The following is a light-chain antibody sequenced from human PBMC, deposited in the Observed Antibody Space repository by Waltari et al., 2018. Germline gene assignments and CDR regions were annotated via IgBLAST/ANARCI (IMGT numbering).Light chain of an antibody. CDR3: QHYVRLPVT. Sequence: EIVLTQSPGTLSLSPGERATLPFRASQSVSRSLAWYQQKPGQAPRLLIYGASSRATGVPDRFSGSGSGTDFSLTISRLEPEDFAVYYCQHYVRLPVTFGQGTKVEIK. CDR1: QSVSRS. CDR2: GAS. J-gene: IGKJ1*01. V-gene: IGKV3-20*01.